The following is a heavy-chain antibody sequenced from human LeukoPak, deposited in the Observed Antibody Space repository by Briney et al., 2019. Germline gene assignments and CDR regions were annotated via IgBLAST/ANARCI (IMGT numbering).Heavy chain of an antibody. CDR1: GGSISSGSYY. CDR3: ARLRSDGYNPVFDY. Sequence: PSETLSLTCTVSGGSISSGSYYWTWIRQPAGKGLEWIGRIYTSGSTIYYPSLQSRVTISVDTSKNQFSLNLNSVTAADTAVYYCARLRSDGYNPVFDYWGQGTLVTVSS. V-gene: IGHV4-61*02. D-gene: IGHD5-24*01. CDR2: IYTSGST. J-gene: IGHJ4*02.